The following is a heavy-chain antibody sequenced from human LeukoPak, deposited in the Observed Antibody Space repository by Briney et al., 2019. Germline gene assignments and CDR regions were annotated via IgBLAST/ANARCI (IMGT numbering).Heavy chain of an antibody. CDR1: GGSFSGYY. Sequence: LETLSLTCAVYGGSFSGYYWSWIRQPAGKGLEWIGRIYTSGSTNYNPSLKSRVTMSVDTSKNQFSLKLSSVTAADAAVYYCARSSLWFGELFDYWGQGTLVTVSS. CDR3: ARSSLWFGELFDY. V-gene: IGHV4-59*10. J-gene: IGHJ4*02. D-gene: IGHD3-10*01. CDR2: IYTSGST.